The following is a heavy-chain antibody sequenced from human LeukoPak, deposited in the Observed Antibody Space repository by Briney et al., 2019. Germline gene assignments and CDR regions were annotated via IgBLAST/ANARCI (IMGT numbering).Heavy chain of an antibody. CDR1: GGSFSGYY. V-gene: IGHV4-59*01. CDR3: ARGTFLYYYCYYMDV. CDR2: IYYSGST. D-gene: IGHD2/OR15-2a*01. Sequence: SETLSLTCAVYGGSFSGYYWSWIRQPPGKGLEWIGYIYYSGSTNYNPSLKSRVTISVDTSKNQFSLKLSSVTAADTAVYYCARGTFLYYYCYYMDVWGKGTTVTISS. J-gene: IGHJ6*03.